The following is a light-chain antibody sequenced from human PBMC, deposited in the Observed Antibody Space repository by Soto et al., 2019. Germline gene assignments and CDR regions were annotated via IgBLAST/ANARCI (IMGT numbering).Light chain of an antibody. CDR2: SSS. J-gene: IGKJ4*01. CDR1: QRVSGS. V-gene: IGKV3-11*01. Sequence: EIVLTQSPATLSLSPGERATLSCRSSQRVSGSLALYQQKPGQSHRLLIYSSSNRATGIPARLSGSGSGTDFTLTISSREPEDFAVYYCQHRHNWPLTFGGGTRVDIK. CDR3: QHRHNWPLT.